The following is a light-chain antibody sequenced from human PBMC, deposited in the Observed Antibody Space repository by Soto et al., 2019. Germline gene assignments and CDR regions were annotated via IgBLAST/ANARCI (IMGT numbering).Light chain of an antibody. CDR1: NIGSKS. Sequence: SYELTQPPSVSVAPGKTARITCGGNNIGSKSVHWYQQKPGQAPVLVIYYNSDRPSGVPDRFSGSKSGNTASLTVSGFQAEDEAEYFCSSYTGDRHFYVFGTGTKVTVL. CDR2: YNS. J-gene: IGLJ1*01. CDR3: SSYTGDRHFYV. V-gene: IGLV3-21*01.